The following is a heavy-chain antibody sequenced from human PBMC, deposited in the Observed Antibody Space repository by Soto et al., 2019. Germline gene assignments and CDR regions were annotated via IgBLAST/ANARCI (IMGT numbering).Heavy chain of an antibody. CDR1: GFTFSSYD. D-gene: IGHD3-10*01. CDR2: IGTAGDT. V-gene: IGHV3-13*04. CDR3: ARGVTMVRGVIIDWFDP. Sequence: EVQLVESGGGLVQPGGSLRLSCAASGFTFSSYDMQWVRQATGKGLEWVSTIGTAGDTYYPGSVKGRFTISRENAKNSLYLQMNSLRAGDTAVYYCARGVTMVRGVIIDWFDPWGQGTLVTVSS. J-gene: IGHJ5*02.